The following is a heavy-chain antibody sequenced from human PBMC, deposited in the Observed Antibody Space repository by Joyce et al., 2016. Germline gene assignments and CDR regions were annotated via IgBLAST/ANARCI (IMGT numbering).Heavy chain of an antibody. CDR3: ARTVSGWRDYYFDF. Sequence: QVQLVQSGAEVKKPGASVNVFCKASGYTFTNFYIHWVRQAPGQGPEWRGVINPSNGRTNYAQKFQGRITMTNDTSTRTIYMDLNSLRPDDTAVYFCARTVSGWRDYYFDFWGQGTLVTVSS. CDR2: INPSNGRT. J-gene: IGHJ4*02. D-gene: IGHD6-19*01. CDR1: GYTFTNFY. V-gene: IGHV1-46*01.